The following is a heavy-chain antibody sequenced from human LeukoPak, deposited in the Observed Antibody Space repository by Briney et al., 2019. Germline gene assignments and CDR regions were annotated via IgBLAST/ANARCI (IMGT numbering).Heavy chain of an antibody. V-gene: IGHV4-59*01. J-gene: IGHJ4*02. CDR3: AGERLVDLATVFDY. Sequence: SETLSLTCVVSGAPISGYYWTWIRQPPGKGLEWIGYTYYRGSSSFNPSLRSRVTTSADTSRSQVSLRLTSVTAADTAVYYCAGERLVDLATVFDYWGQGVLVTVSS. D-gene: IGHD5-24*01. CDR1: GAPISGYY. CDR2: TYYRGSS.